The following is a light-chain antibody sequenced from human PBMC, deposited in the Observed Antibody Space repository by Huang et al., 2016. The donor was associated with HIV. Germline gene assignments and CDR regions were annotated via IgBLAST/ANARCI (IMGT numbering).Light chain of an antibody. CDR3: QQHSNWPL. J-gene: IGKJ2*01. V-gene: IGKV3-11*01. Sequence: ELVLTQSPATLSLSPGQRATLSCRASQSVSSYLAWYQQKPRQAPRLIIYDTSKRATGVPASFSGSGSGTDITLTINRLEPEDFAVYCCQQHSNWPLLGQGTKLEI. CDR1: QSVSSY. CDR2: DTS.